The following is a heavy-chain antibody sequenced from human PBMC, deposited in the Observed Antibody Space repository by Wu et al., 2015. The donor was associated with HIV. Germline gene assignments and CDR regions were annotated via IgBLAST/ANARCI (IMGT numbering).Heavy chain of an antibody. CDR1: GYIFTVHY. CDR2: INPNSGGT. V-gene: IGHV1-2*02. D-gene: IGHD1-1*01. CDR3: ARVTGTTARGDY. Sequence: QVQLVQAGGEVKKPGASVKVSCKASGYIFTVHYMHWVRQAPGQGLEWMGWINPNSGGTEYAQKFQGRVTMTRDTSISTAYMELSRLRSDDTAVYYCARVTGTTARGDYWGQGTLVTVSS. J-gene: IGHJ4*02.